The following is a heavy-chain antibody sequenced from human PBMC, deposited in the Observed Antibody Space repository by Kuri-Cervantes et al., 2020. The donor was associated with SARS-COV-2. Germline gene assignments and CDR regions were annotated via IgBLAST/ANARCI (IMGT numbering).Heavy chain of an antibody. V-gene: IGHV3-30*04. D-gene: IGHD2-2*01. CDR3: ARDKRPFRGCSSTSCQNRGSAEYFQH. J-gene: IGHJ1*01. Sequence: GESLKISCAASGFTFSSYAMHWVRQAPGKGLEWVAVISYDGSNKYYADSVKGRFTISRDNSKNTLYLQMNSLRAEDTAVYYCARDKRPFRGCSSTSCQNRGSAEYFQHWGQGTLVTVSS. CDR1: GFTFSSYA. CDR2: ISYDGSNK.